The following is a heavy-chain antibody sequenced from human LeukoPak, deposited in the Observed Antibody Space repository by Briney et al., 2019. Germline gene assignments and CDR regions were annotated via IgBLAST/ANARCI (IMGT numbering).Heavy chain of an antibody. CDR1: GLTFSSSW. D-gene: IGHD6-19*01. CDR2: ISSSGSPI. J-gene: IGHJ4*02. V-gene: IGHV3-48*01. CDR3: VRDPPRTVPGIDFDY. Sequence: GGSLRLSCAVSGLTFSSSWMDWVRQAPGKGLEWVSYISSSGSPIYYADSLKGRFTISRDNAKNSLYLQMNSLRAEDTAVYYCVRDPPRTVPGIDFDYWGQGTLVTVSS.